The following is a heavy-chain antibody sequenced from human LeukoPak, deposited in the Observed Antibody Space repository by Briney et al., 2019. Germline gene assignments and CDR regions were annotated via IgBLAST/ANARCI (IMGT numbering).Heavy chain of an antibody. CDR2: ISYDGSNK. J-gene: IGHJ4*02. CDR3: ARQQGFIAVANLDY. CDR1: GFTLSIYD. D-gene: IGHD6-19*01. Sequence: GSLRLSCAASGFTLSIYDMSWVRQAPGKGLEWVAVISYDGSNKYYADSVKGRFTISRDNSKNTLYLQMNSLRAEDTAVYYCARQQGFIAVANLDYWGQGTLVTVSS. V-gene: IGHV3-30-3*01.